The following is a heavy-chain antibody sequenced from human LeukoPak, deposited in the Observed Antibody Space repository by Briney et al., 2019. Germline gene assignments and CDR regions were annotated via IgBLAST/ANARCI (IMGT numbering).Heavy chain of an antibody. J-gene: IGHJ6*02. D-gene: IGHD2-21*02. CDR2: ISGSGGST. V-gene: IGHV3-23*01. CDR1: GFTFSSYA. Sequence: GGSLRLSCAASGFTFSSYAMSWVRQAPGKGLEWVTAISGSGGSTYYADSVKGRFTISRDNSKNTLYLQMNSLRAEDTAVYYCAKATYCGGDCYWDYYYYGMDVWGQGTTVTVSS. CDR3: AKATYCGGDCYWDYYYYGMDV.